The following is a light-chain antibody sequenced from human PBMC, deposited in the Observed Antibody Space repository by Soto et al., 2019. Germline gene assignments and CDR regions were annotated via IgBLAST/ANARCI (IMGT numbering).Light chain of an antibody. V-gene: IGLV1-40*01. J-gene: IGLJ2*01. CDR1: SSNIGAGYD. CDR3: QSYDNSLSGLV. Sequence: QSVLTQPPSVSGAPRQRVTISCTGSSSNIGAGYDVHWYQQLPGTAPKLLIYGNSNRPSGVPDRFSGSKSGTSASLAITGLQAEDEADYYCQSYDNSLSGLVFGGGTTLTVL. CDR2: GNS.